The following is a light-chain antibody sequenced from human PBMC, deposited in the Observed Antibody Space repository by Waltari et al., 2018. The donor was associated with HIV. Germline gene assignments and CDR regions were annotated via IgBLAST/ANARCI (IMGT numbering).Light chain of an antibody. J-gene: IGLJ2*01. V-gene: IGLV4-60*03. Sequence: QPVLTQSSSASASLESSVKLTCTLSSGHSSYIIAWHQQQPGKAPRYLMKVDGSGSFNKGSGVPDRFAGSSSGADRYLTISNLQSEDEADYYCETWDSDIRVFGGGTKLTVL. CDR3: ETWDSDIRV. CDR1: SGHSSYI. CDR2: VDGSGSF.